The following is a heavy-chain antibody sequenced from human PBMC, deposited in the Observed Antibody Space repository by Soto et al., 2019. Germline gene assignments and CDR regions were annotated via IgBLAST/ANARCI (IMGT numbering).Heavy chain of an antibody. V-gene: IGHV1-69*01. CDR1: GGTFNNFA. CDR3: ATATISPVSATLYHYGMDV. D-gene: IGHD6-25*01. Sequence: QVQLVQSGAEVKKPGSSVKDSCQASGGTFNNFAFTWVRQAPGQGLEWLGGIMPVFHTTNIAQTFQDRITVTADDFTTTVYMEMTSLRYDDTAVYYCATATISPVSATLYHYGMDVWGQGTTVTVSS. J-gene: IGHJ6*02. CDR2: IMPVFHTT.